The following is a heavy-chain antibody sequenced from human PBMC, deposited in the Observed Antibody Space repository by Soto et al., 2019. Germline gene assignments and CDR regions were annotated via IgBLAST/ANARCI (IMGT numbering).Heavy chain of an antibody. CDR1: GFTFSNYA. CDR3: AKDAVPYNGKWDWLDP. V-gene: IGHV3-23*01. Sequence: EVQLLESGGALVQPGGSLKLSCAASGFTFSNYAMSWVRQAPGKGPEWVSSIGGDDKTKYADSVKGRFTISRDNSKNTLYLQLNGRRVEDTAIYYGAKDAVPYNGKWDWLDPWGQGTLVTVSS. D-gene: IGHD1-26*01. CDR2: IGGDDKT. J-gene: IGHJ5*02.